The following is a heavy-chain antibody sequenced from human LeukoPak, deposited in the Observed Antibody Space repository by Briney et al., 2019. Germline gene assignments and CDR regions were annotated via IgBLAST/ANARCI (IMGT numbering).Heavy chain of an antibody. CDR3: ATNKQHLGKGVFDY. CDR2: IYHSGST. J-gene: IGHJ4*02. V-gene: IGHV4-39*07. CDR1: GGSISSSSYY. Sequence: PSETLSLTCTVSGGSISSSSYYWGWIRQPPGKGLGWIGSIYHSGSTNYNPSLKSRVTISVDKSKNQFSLKLSSVTAADTAVYYCATNKQHLGKGVFDYWGQGTLVTVSS. D-gene: IGHD6-13*01.